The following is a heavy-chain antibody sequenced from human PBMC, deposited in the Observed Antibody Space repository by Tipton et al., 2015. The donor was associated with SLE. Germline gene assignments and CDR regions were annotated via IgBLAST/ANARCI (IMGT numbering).Heavy chain of an antibody. V-gene: IGHV4-4*08. Sequence: TLSLTCSVSGGSISTDYWSWIRQPPGKGLEWIGRIYTSGSTNYNPSLKSRVTISVDTSKNQFSLKLSSVTAADTAVYYCARGRIAVAGNHFDYWGQGTLVTVSS. CDR1: GGSISTDY. J-gene: IGHJ4*02. D-gene: IGHD6-19*01. CDR2: IYTSGST. CDR3: ARGRIAVAGNHFDY.